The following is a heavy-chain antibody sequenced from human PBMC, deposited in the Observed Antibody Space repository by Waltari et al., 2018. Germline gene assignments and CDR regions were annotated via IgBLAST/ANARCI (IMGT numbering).Heavy chain of an antibody. J-gene: IGHJ3*02. CDR1: GGSISSYY. CDR3: ARSIAVAGTGGAFDI. V-gene: IGHV4-59*01. D-gene: IGHD6-19*01. Sequence: QVQLQESGPGLVKPSETLSLTCTVSGGSISSYYWSWIRQPPGKGLEWIGNIYYSGSTNYNPSLKSRVTISVDTSKNQFSLKLSSVTAADTAVYYCARSIAVAGTGGAFDIWGQGTMVTVSS. CDR2: IYYSGST.